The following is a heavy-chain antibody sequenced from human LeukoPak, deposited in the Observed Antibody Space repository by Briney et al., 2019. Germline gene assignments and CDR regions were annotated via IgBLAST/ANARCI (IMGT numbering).Heavy chain of an antibody. CDR2: IYYSGST. J-gene: IGHJ4*02. D-gene: IGHD5-24*01. CDR3: ARVSRDGYNFIYFDY. V-gene: IGHV4-59*01. CDR1: GGSISSYY. Sequence: PSETLSLTCTVPGGSISSYYWSWIRQPPGEGLEWIGYIYYSGSTNYNPSLKSRVTISIDTSKNQFSLKLSSVTAADTAVYYCARVSRDGYNFIYFDYWGQGTLVTVSS.